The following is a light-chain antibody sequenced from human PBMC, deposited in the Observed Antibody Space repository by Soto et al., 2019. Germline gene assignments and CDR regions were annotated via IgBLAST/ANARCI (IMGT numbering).Light chain of an antibody. CDR2: DAS. CDR1: LTVSNK. J-gene: IGKJ5*01. V-gene: IGKV3-11*01. CDR3: QQRSNWPIT. Sequence: EVVMTQSPATLSVSPVERATLSCMASLTVSNKLAWYQQKPGQSPRLLIYDASNRATVIPARFSGSGSGTDFTLTISSLEPEDFAVYYCQQRSNWPITFGQGTRLEIK.